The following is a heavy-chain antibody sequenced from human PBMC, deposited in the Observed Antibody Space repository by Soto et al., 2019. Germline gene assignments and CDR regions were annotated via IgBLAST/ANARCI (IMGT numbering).Heavy chain of an antibody. Sequence: GGSLRLSCAASGFTFSSYAMHWVRQAPGKGLEWVAVISYDGSNKYYADSVKGRFTISRDNSKNTLYLQMNSLRAEDTAVYYCAKGGVTIFGVGLNWFDPWGQGTLVTVSS. J-gene: IGHJ5*02. CDR2: ISYDGSNK. D-gene: IGHD3-3*01. V-gene: IGHV3-30-3*01. CDR3: AKGGVTIFGVGLNWFDP. CDR1: GFTFSSYA.